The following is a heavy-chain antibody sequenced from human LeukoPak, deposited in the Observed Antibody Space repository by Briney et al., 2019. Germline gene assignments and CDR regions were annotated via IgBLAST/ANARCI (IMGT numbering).Heavy chain of an antibody. CDR2: IIPIFGTA. V-gene: IGHV1-69*13. D-gene: IGHD5-18*01. CDR3: ARGGRRGAVDTAMVTP. Sequence: SVKVSCKASGGTFSSYAISWVRQAPGLGLEWMGGIIPIFGTANYAQKFQGRVTITADESTSTAYMELSSLRSEDTAVYYCARGGRRGAVDTAMVTPWGQGTLVTVSS. CDR1: GGTFSSYA. J-gene: IGHJ5*02.